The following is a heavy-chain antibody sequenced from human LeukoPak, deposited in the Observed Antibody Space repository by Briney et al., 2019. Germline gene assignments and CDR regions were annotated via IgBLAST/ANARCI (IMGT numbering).Heavy chain of an antibody. CDR2: IKQDGSVK. V-gene: IGHV3-7*01. J-gene: IGHJ4*02. D-gene: IGHD6-13*01. CDR3: ARDSSSWYFDY. Sequence: PGGSLRLSCAASGFTFSGYWMMWVRQTPGKGLEWVANIKQDGSVKQYVDSVKGRFTISRDNSKNTLYLQMNSLRAEDTAVYYCARDSSSWYFDYWGQGTLVTVSS. CDR1: GFTFSGYW.